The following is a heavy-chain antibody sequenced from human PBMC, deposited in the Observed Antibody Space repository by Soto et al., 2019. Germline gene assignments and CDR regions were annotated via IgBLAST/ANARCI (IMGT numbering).Heavy chain of an antibody. J-gene: IGHJ4*02. Sequence: QVQLVQSGAEVKKPGSSVKVSCKASGGTFSSYTISWVRQAPGQGLEWMGRIIPILGIAIYAQKFQGRVTITEDKSTSTAYMELSSLRSEDTAVYYCARVGSSRNDYWGQGTLVTVSS. D-gene: IGHD6-13*01. CDR2: IIPILGIA. V-gene: IGHV1-69*02. CDR1: GGTFSSYT. CDR3: ARVGSSRNDY.